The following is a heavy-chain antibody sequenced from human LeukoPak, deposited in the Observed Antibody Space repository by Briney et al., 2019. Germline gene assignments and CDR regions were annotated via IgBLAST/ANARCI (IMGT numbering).Heavy chain of an antibody. Sequence: SQTLSLTCAISGDSISNSSAAWNWIRHSPSRGLEWLGRTYYRSKWYNDYAVSVESRISINPDTSKNHFPLYLNSVTPDDTAVYYCVRTVTAVGRIDCWGQGALVTVSS. V-gene: IGHV6-1*01. D-gene: IGHD6-13*01. CDR2: TYYRSKWYN. J-gene: IGHJ4*02. CDR3: VRTVTAVGRIDC. CDR1: GDSISNSSAA.